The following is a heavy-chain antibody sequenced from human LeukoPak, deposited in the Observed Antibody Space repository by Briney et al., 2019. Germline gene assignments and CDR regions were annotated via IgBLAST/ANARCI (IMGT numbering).Heavy chain of an antibody. CDR2: ISGSGGST. Sequence: GGSLRLSCAASGFTFSSYAMSWVGQAPGKGLGWVSAISGSGGSTYYADSVKGRFTISRDNSKNTLYLQMNSLRAEDTAVYYCAKDPYGDYVIEDYWGQGTLVTVSS. CDR1: GFTFSSYA. D-gene: IGHD4-17*01. V-gene: IGHV3-23*01. J-gene: IGHJ4*02. CDR3: AKDPYGDYVIEDY.